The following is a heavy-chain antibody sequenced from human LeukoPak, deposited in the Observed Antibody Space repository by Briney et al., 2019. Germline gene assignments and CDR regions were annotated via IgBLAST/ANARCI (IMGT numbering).Heavy chain of an antibody. CDR3: ARDLNY. Sequence: PGGSLRLSCAASGFTVGSNYMSWVRQAPGKGLEWVSVSYGDDNTHYADSVKGRFTISRDDSENTLYLHMNSLRAEDTAVYYCARDLNYWGQGTLVTVSS. V-gene: IGHV3-53*01. J-gene: IGHJ4*02. CDR1: GFTVGSNY. CDR2: SYGDDNT.